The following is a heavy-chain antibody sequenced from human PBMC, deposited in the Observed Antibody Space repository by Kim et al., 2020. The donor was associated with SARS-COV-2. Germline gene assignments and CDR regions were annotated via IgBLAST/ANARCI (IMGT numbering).Heavy chain of an antibody. Sequence: TNYAQKFQGRVTLTTDTPTKTAYMELRSLTSDDTAVYYCARGGWFYYGMDVWGQGTTVTVSS. D-gene: IGHD6-19*01. J-gene: IGHJ6*02. V-gene: IGHV1-18*01. CDR2: T. CDR3: ARGGWFYYGMDV.